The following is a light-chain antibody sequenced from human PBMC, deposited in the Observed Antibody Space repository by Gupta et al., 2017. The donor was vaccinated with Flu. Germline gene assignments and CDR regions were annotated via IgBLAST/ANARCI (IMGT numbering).Light chain of an antibody. Sequence: VTLTCTLSGGPSGYAIAWYQQQPGKAPRYLMRLYSDGSHDKGDGIPDRFSGSSSGAERYLTISSLQSEDDADYHCQTWGDGIQVFGGGTKLTVL. CDR3: QTWGDGIQV. V-gene: IGLV4-69*01. CDR2: LYSDGSH. CDR1: GGPSGYA. J-gene: IGLJ3*02.